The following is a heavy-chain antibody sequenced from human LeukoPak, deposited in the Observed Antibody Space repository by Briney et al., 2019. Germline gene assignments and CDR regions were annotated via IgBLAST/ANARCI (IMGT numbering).Heavy chain of an antibody. Sequence: GGSLRLSCAASGFTFSTYWMTWVRQAPGKGLEWVANMKQDGSERNYVDSVKGRFTISRDNSKNTLYLQMNSLRAEDTAVYYCAKDAPSIVVVPAAEGDDAFDIWGQGTMVTVSS. CDR2: MKQDGSER. J-gene: IGHJ3*02. D-gene: IGHD2-2*01. V-gene: IGHV3-7*01. CDR3: AKDAPSIVVVPAAEGDDAFDI. CDR1: GFTFSTYW.